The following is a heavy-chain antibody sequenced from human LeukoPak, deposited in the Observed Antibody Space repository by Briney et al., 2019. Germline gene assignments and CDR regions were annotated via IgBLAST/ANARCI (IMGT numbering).Heavy chain of an antibody. CDR2: FDPEDGET. CDR1: GYTLTELS. J-gene: IGHJ3*02. Sequence: ASVKVSCKVSGYTLTELSMHWVRQAPGKGLEWMGGFDPEDGETIYAQKFQGRVTMTEDTSTDTAYMELSSLRSEDTAVYYRATPRPSGPFDAFDIWGQGTMVTVSS. V-gene: IGHV1-24*01. D-gene: IGHD1-26*01. CDR3: ATPRPSGPFDAFDI.